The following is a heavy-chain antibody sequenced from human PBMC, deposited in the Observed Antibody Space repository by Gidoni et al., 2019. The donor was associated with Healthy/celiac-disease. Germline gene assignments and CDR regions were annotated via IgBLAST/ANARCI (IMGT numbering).Heavy chain of an antibody. J-gene: IGHJ6*02. CDR1: GFTFSSYA. CDR3: ARDWGPAAVARNYYYYGMDV. V-gene: IGHV3-30-3*01. Sequence: QVQLVESGGGVVQPGRSLRLSCAASGFTFSSYAMHWVRQDPGKGLEWVAVISYDGSNKYYADSVKGRFTISRDNSKNTLYLQMNSLRAEDTAVYYCARDWGPAAVARNYYYYGMDVWGQGTTVTVSS. D-gene: IGHD6-19*01. CDR2: ISYDGSNK.